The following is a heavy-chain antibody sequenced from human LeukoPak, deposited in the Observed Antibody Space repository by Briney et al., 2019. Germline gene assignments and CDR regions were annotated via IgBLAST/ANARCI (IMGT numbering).Heavy chain of an antibody. CDR1: GFTFSSYA. Sequence: GGSLRLSRAASGFTFSSYAMHWVRQAPGKGLEWIGRTIGGDGPADYAAPVKGRFTISRDYSKDTMYLHMNSLKTEDTAVYYCTWMATVVTVDIWGQGTLVTVSS. J-gene: IGHJ4*02. V-gene: IGHV3-15*01. D-gene: IGHD4-23*01. CDR3: TWMATVVTVDI. CDR2: TIGGDGPA.